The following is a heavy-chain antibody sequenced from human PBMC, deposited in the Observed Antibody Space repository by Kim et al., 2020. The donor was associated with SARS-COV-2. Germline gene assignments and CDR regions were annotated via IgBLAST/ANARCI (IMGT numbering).Heavy chain of an antibody. D-gene: IGHD3-10*01. J-gene: IGHJ4*02. Sequence: GWSLRLSCAASGFTFSDYYMSWIRQAPGKGLEWVSYISSSSSYTNYADSVKGRFTISRDNAKNSLYLQMNSLRAEDTAVYYCARITRYYGSGSIPDYWGQGTLVTVSS. CDR2: ISSSSSYT. CDR3: ARITRYYGSGSIPDY. V-gene: IGHV3-11*06. CDR1: GFTFSDYY.